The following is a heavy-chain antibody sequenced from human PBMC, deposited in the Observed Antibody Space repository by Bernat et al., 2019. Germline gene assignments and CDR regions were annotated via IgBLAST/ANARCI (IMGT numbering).Heavy chain of an antibody. V-gene: IGHV5-51*01. CDR1: GYSFTNYW. Sequence: EVQLVQSGAEVKKPGESLKISCKGSGYSFTNYWIAWLRQMPGKGLEWMGVIYSGDSVIRYSPSFQGQVTISADTSISTAYLQWSSLRASDTAMYYCARHTTGINDYWGQGTLVTVSS. CDR3: ARHTTGINDY. J-gene: IGHJ4*02. CDR2: IYSGDSVI. D-gene: IGHD2-8*01.